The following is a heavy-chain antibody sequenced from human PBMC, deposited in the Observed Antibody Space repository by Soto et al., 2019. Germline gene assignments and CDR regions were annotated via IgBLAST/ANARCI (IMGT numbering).Heavy chain of an antibody. CDR1: GYTFTSYG. D-gene: IGHD5-12*01. Sequence: ASVKVCCKASGYTFTSYGISWVRQAPGQGLEWMGWISAYNGNTNYAQKLQGRVTMTTDTSTSTAYMELRSLRSDDTAVYYCARVATINPYYYMDVWGKGTTVTVSS. V-gene: IGHV1-18*01. CDR3: ARVATINPYYYMDV. J-gene: IGHJ6*03. CDR2: ISAYNGNT.